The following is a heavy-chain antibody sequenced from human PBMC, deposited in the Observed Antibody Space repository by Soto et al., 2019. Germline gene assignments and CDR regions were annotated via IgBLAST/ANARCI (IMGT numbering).Heavy chain of an antibody. CDR1: GCSIRDSTYY. J-gene: IGHJ5*02. CDR3: ARQASGYYYGWFDP. Sequence: PSETLSLTCTFSGCSIRDSTYYLAWIRQSPGKGLEWIGTIFYSGGTFYTPSLKSRVTMSVDTSDNQFSLKLSSVTAADTAVYYCARQASGYYYGWFDPWGQGTLVTVSS. CDR2: IFYSGGT. V-gene: IGHV4-39*01. D-gene: IGHD3-22*01.